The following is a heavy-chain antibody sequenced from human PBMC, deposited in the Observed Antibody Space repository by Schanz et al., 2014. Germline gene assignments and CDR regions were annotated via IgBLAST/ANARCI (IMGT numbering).Heavy chain of an antibody. Sequence: QVQLVESGGGVVQPGRSLRLSCAASGFTFSSYGMHWVRQAPGKGLEWVAAMSYDGSIKYYGDSVKGRFTISRDNSKNTLDLHMNTLRSEDTAVYYCAKDSTHIDIVLVPTAIDYWGQETLVTVSS. CDR1: GFTFSSYG. CDR2: MSYDGSIK. V-gene: IGHV3-30*18. CDR3: AKDSTHIDIVLVPTAIDY. D-gene: IGHD2-2*01. J-gene: IGHJ4*02.